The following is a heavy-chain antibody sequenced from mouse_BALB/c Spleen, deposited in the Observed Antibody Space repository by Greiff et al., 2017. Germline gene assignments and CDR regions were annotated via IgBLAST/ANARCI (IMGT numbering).Heavy chain of an antibody. CDR2: ISSCGST. Sequence: EVKLVESGGGLVKPGGSLKLSCAASGFTFSSYAMSWVRQTPEKRLEWVASISSCGSTYYPDSVKGRFTISRDNARNILYLQMSSLRTEDTAMYYCARREEGYCWFAYGGEGTMVTGAA. CDR3: ARREEGYCWFAY. CDR1: GFTFSSYA. D-gene: IGHD2-3*01. V-gene: IGHV5-6-5*01. J-gene: IGHJ3*01.